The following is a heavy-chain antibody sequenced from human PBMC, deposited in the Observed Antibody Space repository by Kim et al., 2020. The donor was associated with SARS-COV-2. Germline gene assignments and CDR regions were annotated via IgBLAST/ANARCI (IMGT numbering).Heavy chain of an antibody. V-gene: IGHV3-30*04. CDR2: ISYDGSNK. CDR3: AREWRPRTAPPGGMDV. D-gene: IGHD1-1*01. J-gene: IGHJ6*02. Sequence: GGSLRLSCAASGFTFSSYAMHWVRQAPGKGLEWVAVISYDGSNKYYADSVKGRFTISRDNSKNTLYLQMNSLRAEDTAVYYCAREWRPRTAPPGGMDVWGQGTTVTVSS. CDR1: GFTFSSYA.